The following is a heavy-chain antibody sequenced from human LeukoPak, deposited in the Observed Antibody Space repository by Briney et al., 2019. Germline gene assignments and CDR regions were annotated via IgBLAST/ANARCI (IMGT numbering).Heavy chain of an antibody. CDR3: ARGRLGANWFDP. V-gene: IGHV1-8*01. J-gene: IGHJ5*02. CDR1: GYTFTSYD. D-gene: IGHD1-26*01. Sequence: ATVKVSCKASGYTFTSYDINWVRQATGQGLEWMGWMNPNSGNTGYAQKFQGRVTMTRNTSISTAYMELSSLRSEDTAVYYCARGRLGANWFDPWGQGTLVTVSS. CDR2: MNPNSGNT.